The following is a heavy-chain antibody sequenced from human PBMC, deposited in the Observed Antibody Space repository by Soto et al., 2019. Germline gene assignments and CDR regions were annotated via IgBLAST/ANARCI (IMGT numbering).Heavy chain of an antibody. CDR3: ARRDCSGGSCYLIFDY. V-gene: IGHV4-39*01. D-gene: IGHD2-15*01. CDR1: GGSISSSSYY. Sequence: QLQLQESGPGLVKPSETLSLTCTVSGGSISSSSYYWGWIRQPPGKGLEWIGSIYYSGSTYYNPSLKSRVPISVDTSKNQFSLKLSSVTAADTAVYYCARRDCSGGSCYLIFDYWGQGTLVTVSS. J-gene: IGHJ4*02. CDR2: IYYSGST.